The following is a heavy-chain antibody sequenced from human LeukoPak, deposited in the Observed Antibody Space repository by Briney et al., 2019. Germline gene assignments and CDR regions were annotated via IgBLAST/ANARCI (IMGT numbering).Heavy chain of an antibody. Sequence: ASVKVSCKVSGYTLTELSMHWVRQAPGKGLEWMGGFDPEDGETIYAQKFQGRVTMTEDTSTDTAYMELSSLRSEDTAVYFCARDYYGSGSFVYYGSGSFVYHYGMDVWGQGTTVTVSS. D-gene: IGHD3-10*01. CDR2: FDPEDGET. J-gene: IGHJ6*02. CDR3: ARDYYGSGSFVYYGSGSFVYHYGMDV. CDR1: GYTLTELS. V-gene: IGHV1-24*01.